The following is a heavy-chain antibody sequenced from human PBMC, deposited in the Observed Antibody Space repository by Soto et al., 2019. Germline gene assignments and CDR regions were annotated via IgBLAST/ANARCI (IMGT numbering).Heavy chain of an antibody. J-gene: IGHJ4*02. V-gene: IGHV3-66*01. CDR2: IYSGGST. CDR1: GFTVSSNY. Sequence: GGSLRLSCAASGFTVSSNYMSWVRQAPGKGLEWVSVIYSGGSTYYADSVKGRFTISRDNSKNTLYLQMNSLRAEDTAVYYCAREYDFWSGPHDYWGQGTLVTVSS. D-gene: IGHD3-3*01. CDR3: AREYDFWSGPHDY.